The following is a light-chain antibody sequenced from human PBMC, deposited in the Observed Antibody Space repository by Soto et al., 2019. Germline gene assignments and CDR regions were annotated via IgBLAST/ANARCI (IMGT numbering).Light chain of an antibody. CDR3: QQSYSTPRFT. V-gene: IGKV1-39*01. CDR1: ENIRSY. J-gene: IGKJ3*01. CDR2: GAS. Sequence: DIQMTQSPSSLSASVGDTVTITCRASENIRSYLNWYQQKPGKAPKLLIYGASTLQSGVPSRFSGSGSGRDFTLTISSLQPEDFATYYCQQSYSTPRFTFGPGTKVDIK.